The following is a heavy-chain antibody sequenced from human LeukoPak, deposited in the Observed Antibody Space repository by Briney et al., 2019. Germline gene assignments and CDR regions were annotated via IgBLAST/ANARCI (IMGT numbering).Heavy chain of an antibody. Sequence: PGGSLRLSCAASGFTFSSYAMHWVRQAPGKGLEWVAVMSYDGSNDYYAGSLKGRLSMSRDNSRNTLSLQIKSLRPDDTAVYYCARDAGGAFYWYFDLWGRGTLVTVSS. V-gene: IGHV3-30-3*01. D-gene: IGHD3-16*01. CDR1: GFTFSSYA. CDR3: ARDAGGAFYWYFDL. J-gene: IGHJ2*01. CDR2: MSYDGSND.